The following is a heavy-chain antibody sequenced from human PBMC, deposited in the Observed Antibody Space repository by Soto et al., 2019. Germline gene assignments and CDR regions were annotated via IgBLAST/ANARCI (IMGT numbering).Heavy chain of an antibody. CDR3: AKVLGGKDYVVDV. J-gene: IGHJ6*02. Sequence: EVHLLESGGALVQPGGSLRLSCAASGFTFSSSAMSWVRHAPGKGLEWISSISYTGDSTYYADSVKGRFTISRDNSNNMLYVQLNGLRAEDTAVYYCAKVLGGKDYVVDVWGQGTTVTVS. CDR2: ISYTGDST. D-gene: IGHD3-16*01. V-gene: IGHV3-23*01. CDR1: GFTFSSSA.